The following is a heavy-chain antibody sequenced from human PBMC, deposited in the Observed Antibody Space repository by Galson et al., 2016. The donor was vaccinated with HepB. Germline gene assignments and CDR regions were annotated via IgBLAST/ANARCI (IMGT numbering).Heavy chain of an antibody. CDR3: AVASVAGVLGFFYS. D-gene: IGHD3-3*02. V-gene: IGHV3-53*01. Sequence: SLRLSCAASGFTVSSNYMNWVRQAPGKGLEWVSVVYSGGSTNYADSVKGRFTISRDNSRNTLYLQMNSLRAEDTAVYYCAVASVAGVLGFFYSWGQGTLVIVS. J-gene: IGHJ5*01. CDR2: VYSGGST. CDR1: GFTVSSNY.